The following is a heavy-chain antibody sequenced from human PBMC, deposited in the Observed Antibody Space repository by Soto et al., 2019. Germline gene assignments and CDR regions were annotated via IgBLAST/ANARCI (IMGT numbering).Heavy chain of an antibody. CDR2: ISYDGSNK. CDR1: GFTFSSYG. CDR3: ATHGLGELLHYYYYGMDV. D-gene: IGHD3-10*01. V-gene: IGHV3-30*03. J-gene: IGHJ6*02. Sequence: SGGSLRLSCAASGFTFSSYGMHWVRQAPGKGLEWVAVISYDGSNKYYADSVKGRFTISRDNSKNTLYLQMNSLRAEDTAVYYCATHGLGELLHYYYYGMDVWGQGTTVTVSS.